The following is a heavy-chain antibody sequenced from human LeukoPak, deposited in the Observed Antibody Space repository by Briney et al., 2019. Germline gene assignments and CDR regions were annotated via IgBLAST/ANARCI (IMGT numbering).Heavy chain of an antibody. CDR2: ISYDGSNK. V-gene: IGHV3-30-3*01. Sequence: GGSLRLSCAASGFTFSSYAMHWVRQAPGKGLEWVAVISYDGSNKYYADSVKGRFTISRDNSKNTLYLQMNSLRAEDTAVYYCARDKTFQYYFDYWGQGTLVTVSS. J-gene: IGHJ4*02. CDR1: GFTFSSYA. CDR3: ARDKTFQYYFDY.